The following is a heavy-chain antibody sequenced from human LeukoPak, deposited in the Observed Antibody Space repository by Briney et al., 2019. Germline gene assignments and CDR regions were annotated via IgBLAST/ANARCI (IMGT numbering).Heavy chain of an antibody. D-gene: IGHD3-3*01. J-gene: IGHJ6*02. CDR1: GGTFSSYA. CDR3: ARDSTRYYDFRSDYYYYGMDV. CDR2: IIPIFGIA. Sequence: SVKVSCKASGGTFSSYAISWVRQAPGQGLEWMGRIIPIFGIANYAQKFQGRVTITADKSTSTAYMELSSLRSEDTAVYYCARDSTRYYDFRSDYYYYGMDVWGQGTTVTVSS. V-gene: IGHV1-69*04.